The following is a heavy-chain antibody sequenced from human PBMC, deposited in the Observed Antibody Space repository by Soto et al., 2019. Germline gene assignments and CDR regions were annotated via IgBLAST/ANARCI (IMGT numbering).Heavy chain of an antibody. V-gene: IGHV3-48*01. D-gene: IGHD3-10*01. Sequence: GGSLRLSCAASGFTFSSYSMNWVRQAPGKGLEWVSYISSSSSTIYYADSVKGRFTISRDNAKNSLYLQMNSLRAEDKAVYYCAKDRYATYYYGSGSFGYWGQGTLVTVSS. J-gene: IGHJ4*02. CDR3: AKDRYATYYYGSGSFGY. CDR2: ISSSSSTI. CDR1: GFTFSSYS.